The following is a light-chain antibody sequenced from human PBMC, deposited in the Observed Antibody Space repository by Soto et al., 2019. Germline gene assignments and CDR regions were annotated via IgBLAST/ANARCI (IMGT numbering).Light chain of an antibody. CDR1: QSVLYSSNNKNY. V-gene: IGKV4-1*01. CDR3: QQYYSTPLT. CDR2: WAS. J-gene: IGKJ4*01. Sequence: DIVMTQSPDSLAVSLGERATINCKSSQSVLYSSNNKNYLAWYKQKPGQLPKLLIYWASTRESGVPDRFSGSGSGTDFTLTISSLQAEDVAVYYCQQYYSTPLTFGGGTKVEIK.